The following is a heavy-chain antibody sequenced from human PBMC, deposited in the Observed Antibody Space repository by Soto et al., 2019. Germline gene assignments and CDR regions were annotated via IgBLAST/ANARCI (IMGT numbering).Heavy chain of an antibody. CDR1: GFTFSSYA. Sequence: QVHLVESGGGVVQPGRSLRLSCAASGFTFSSYAMHWVRQAPGKGLEWVAIISYDGSNKYYADSVKGRFTISRDSSKNTLYLQMNSLRTEDTAVYYCARDLGGAIDYWGQGTLVTVSS. D-gene: IGHD3-16*01. CDR3: ARDLGGAIDY. V-gene: IGHV3-30-3*01. CDR2: ISYDGSNK. J-gene: IGHJ4*02.